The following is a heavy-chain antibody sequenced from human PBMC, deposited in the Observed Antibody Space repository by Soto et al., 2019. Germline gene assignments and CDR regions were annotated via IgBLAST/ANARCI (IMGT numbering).Heavy chain of an antibody. CDR3: ASLYYDILTGYYGTPLREDYYGMDV. Sequence: ASVKVSFKASGYTFTSYGISWVRQAPGQGLEWMGWISAYNGNTNYAQKLQGRVTMTTYTSTSTAYMELSSLRSDDTAVYYCASLYYDILTGYYGTPLREDYYGMDVWGQAPTVTVSS. V-gene: IGHV1-18*01. J-gene: IGHJ6*01. D-gene: IGHD3-9*01. CDR1: GYTFTSYG. CDR2: ISAYNGNT.